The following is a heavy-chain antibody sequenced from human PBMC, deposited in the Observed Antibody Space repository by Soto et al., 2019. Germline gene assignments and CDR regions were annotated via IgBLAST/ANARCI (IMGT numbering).Heavy chain of an antibody. V-gene: IGHV5-10-1*01. Sequence: GESLKISCKGSGYSFTSYWISWVRQTPGKGLEWMGRIDPSDSYTNYSPSFQGHVTISADKSISTAYLQWSSLKASDTAMYYCAASGYSYGSLPNYYYYGMDVWGQGTTVTVSS. J-gene: IGHJ6*02. D-gene: IGHD5-18*01. CDR1: GYSFTSYW. CDR3: AASGYSYGSLPNYYYYGMDV. CDR2: IDPSDSYT.